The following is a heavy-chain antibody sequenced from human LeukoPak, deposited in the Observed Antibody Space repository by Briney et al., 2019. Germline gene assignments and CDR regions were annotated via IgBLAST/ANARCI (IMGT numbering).Heavy chain of an antibody. Sequence: SETLSLTCDVNGGSLGGSYWSWIRQSPEKGLEWIGEINQSGNSNYNPSLKSRVTILVDTSKNQFSLKLSSVTAADTAVYYCARQKPSTFRQYGRGRPLDSWGQGTLVTVSS. D-gene: IGHD4-11*01. CDR3: ARQKPSTFRQYGRGRPLDS. V-gene: IGHV4-34*01. J-gene: IGHJ4*02. CDR1: GGSLGGSY. CDR2: INQSGNS.